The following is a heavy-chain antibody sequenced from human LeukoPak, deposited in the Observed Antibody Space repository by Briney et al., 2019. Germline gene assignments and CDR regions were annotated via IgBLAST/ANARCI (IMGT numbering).Heavy chain of an antibody. J-gene: IGHJ4*02. V-gene: IGHV1-2*02. CDR1: GYTFTGYY. CDR3: ARLGCSSTSCYTLDY. D-gene: IGHD2-2*02. CDR2: IHPNSGGT. Sequence: ASVKVSCKASGYTFTGYYMHWVRQAPGQGLEWMGWIHPNSGGTNYAQKFQGRVTMTRDTSISTAYMELSSLRSDDTAVYYCARLGCSSTSCYTLDYWGQGTLVTVSS.